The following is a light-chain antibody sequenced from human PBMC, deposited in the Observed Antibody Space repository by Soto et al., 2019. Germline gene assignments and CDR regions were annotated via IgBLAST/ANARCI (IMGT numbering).Light chain of an antibody. CDR1: QSVSSN. CDR2: GVS. CDR3: QHYNNWPPWT. J-gene: IGKJ1*01. Sequence: EIVMTQSPATLSVSPGERATLSCRASQSVSSNLAWYQQKPGQAPRLLIYGVSTRATGIPARFRGSGSGTEFTLTISSLQSEDFAVYYCQHYNNWPPWTFGQGTKVEIK. V-gene: IGKV3-15*01.